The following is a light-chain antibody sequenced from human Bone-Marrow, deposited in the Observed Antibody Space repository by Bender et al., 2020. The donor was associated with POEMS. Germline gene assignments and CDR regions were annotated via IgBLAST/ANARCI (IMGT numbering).Light chain of an antibody. CDR1: DLGDKY. J-gene: IGLJ2*01. Sequence: SYEVTQPPSVSVSPGQTASITCSGDDLGDKYVAWYQQKPGQSPVLVIYQDTKRPSGIFERFSGSNSGNTATLTISGTQAMDEADYYCQAWDTYSVIFGGGTKLTVL. CDR3: QAWDTYSVI. V-gene: IGLV3-1*01. CDR2: QDT.